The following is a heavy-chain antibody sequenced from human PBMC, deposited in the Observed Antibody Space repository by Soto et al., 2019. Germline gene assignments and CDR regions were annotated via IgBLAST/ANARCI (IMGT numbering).Heavy chain of an antibody. V-gene: IGHV5-51*01. CDR1: GYSFTTHW. Sequence: GESLKISCKGSGYSFTTHWIGWVRQMPGKGLEWMGIIYPGDSDTRYNPSFQGQVTISADKSISTAYLQWSSLKASDTAMYYCARTNYDSWSGNNYFSHMDVWGKGTTVTVSS. D-gene: IGHD3-3*01. CDR3: ARTNYDSWSGNNYFSHMDV. CDR2: IYPGDSDT. J-gene: IGHJ6*03.